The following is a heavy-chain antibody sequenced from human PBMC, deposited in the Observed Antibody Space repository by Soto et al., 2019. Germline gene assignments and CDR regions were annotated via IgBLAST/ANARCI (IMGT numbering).Heavy chain of an antibody. CDR3: AREMPAPSDHYYGLDV. V-gene: IGHV3-30-3*01. CDR2: MSYDESHK. Sequence: QVQLVESGGGVVQPGRSLRLSCAASRFTFSNYAIHWVRQAPGKGLEWVAVMSYDESHKYYADSVKGRFTVYRDSSENXVDMQMNSLRAEDTAVYYCAREMPAPSDHYYGLDVWGQGTTVTVSS. D-gene: IGHD2-2*01. J-gene: IGHJ6*02. CDR1: RFTFSNYA.